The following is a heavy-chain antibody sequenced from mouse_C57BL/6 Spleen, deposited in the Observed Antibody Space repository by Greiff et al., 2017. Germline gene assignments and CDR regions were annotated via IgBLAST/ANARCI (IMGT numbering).Heavy chain of an antibody. Sequence: QVQLQQSGAELMKPGASVKLSCKATGYTFTGYWIEWVKQRPGHGLEWIGEIIPGSGSTNYNEKFKGKATFTADTSSNTAYMQLSSLTTEDSAIYYCARGGIYYDYDEGFAYWGQGTLVTVSA. CDR1: GYTFTGYW. D-gene: IGHD2-4*01. J-gene: IGHJ3*01. CDR3: ARGGIYYDYDEGFAY. V-gene: IGHV1-9*01. CDR2: IIPGSGST.